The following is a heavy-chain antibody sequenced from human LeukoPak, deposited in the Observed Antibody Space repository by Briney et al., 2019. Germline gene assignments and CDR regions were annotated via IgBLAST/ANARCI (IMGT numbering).Heavy chain of an antibody. D-gene: IGHD2/OR15-2a*01. CDR2: INSDGSTT. V-gene: IGHV3-74*01. CDR3: ASLQNVPSYYYYFVMDV. CDR1: GFTFSNYW. J-gene: IGHJ6*02. Sequence: GGSLRLSCAASGFTFSNYWMHWVRQAPGKGLVWVSRINSDGSTTNYADSVKGRFTISRDNAKNTLFLQMNSLRAEDTAVYYCASLQNVPSYYYYFVMDVWGQGTTVTVSS.